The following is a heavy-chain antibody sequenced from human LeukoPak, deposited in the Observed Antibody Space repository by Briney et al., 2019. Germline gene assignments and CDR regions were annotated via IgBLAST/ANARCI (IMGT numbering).Heavy chain of an antibody. J-gene: IGHJ4*02. CDR1: GFTFSSYE. V-gene: IGHV3-48*03. Sequence: GGSLRLSCAASGFTFSSYEMNWVRQAPGKGLEWVSYISSSGSTIYYADSVKGRFTISRDNAKNSLYLQMNSLRAEDTAVYYCASPNDYYDSSGFDYWGQGALVTVSS. CDR3: ASPNDYYDSSGFDY. D-gene: IGHD3-22*01. CDR2: ISSSGSTI.